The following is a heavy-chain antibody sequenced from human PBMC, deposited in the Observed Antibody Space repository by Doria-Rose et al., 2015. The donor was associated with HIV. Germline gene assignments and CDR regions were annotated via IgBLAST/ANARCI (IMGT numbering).Heavy chain of an antibody. Sequence: QVQLQESGGGVVQPGTSLRLSCAASEFTFSSYAMHWVRQAPGKGLEWVAVISYDGSNKYYADSVKGRFTISRDNSKNTLYLQMNSLRAEDTAVYYCARGGLYSSGWYDVRYDYWGQGTLVTVSS. V-gene: IGHV3-30-3*01. CDR1: EFTFSSYA. CDR3: ARGGLYSSGWYDVRYDY. J-gene: IGHJ4*02. CDR2: ISYDGSNK. D-gene: IGHD6-19*01.